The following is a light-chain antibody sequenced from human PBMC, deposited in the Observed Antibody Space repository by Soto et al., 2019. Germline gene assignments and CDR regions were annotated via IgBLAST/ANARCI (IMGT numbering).Light chain of an antibody. J-gene: IGKJ2*01. CDR2: KAS. V-gene: IGKV1-5*03. CDR1: QSISSW. Sequence: DIQMTQSPSTLSASVGDRVTITCRASQSISSWLAWYQQKPGKAPKLLIYKASSLESGVPSRFSGSGSGTEFPLTISSLQPDDFATYYCQQYNSYWAYTFGQGTKLEIK. CDR3: QQYNSYWAYT.